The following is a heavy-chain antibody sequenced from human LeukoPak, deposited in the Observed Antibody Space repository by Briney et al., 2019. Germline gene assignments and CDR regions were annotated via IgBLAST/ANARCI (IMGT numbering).Heavy chain of an antibody. V-gene: IGHV3-33*01. D-gene: IGHD3-3*01. J-gene: IGHJ4*02. CDR3: ARGALYYDFWSGYYTEY. Sequence: QTGGSLRLSCAASGFTFSSCGMHWVRQAPGKGLEWVAVIWYDGSNKYYADSVKGRFTISRDNSKNTLYLQMNSLRAEDTAVYYCARGALYYDFWSGYYTEYWGQGTLVTVSS. CDR1: GFTFSSCG. CDR2: IWYDGSNK.